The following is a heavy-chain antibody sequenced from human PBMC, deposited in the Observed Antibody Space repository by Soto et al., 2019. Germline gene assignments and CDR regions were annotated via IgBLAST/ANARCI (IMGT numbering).Heavy chain of an antibody. CDR1: LYTFTIYY. V-gene: IGHV1-8*02. D-gene: IGHD2-2*01. CDR2: MNPNIVNT. Sequence: SFNFSFNSSLYTFTIYYINFFLHSTLQFLYFILFMNPNIVNTCYSHKFHGRVTMTRNTSISTAYMELSSLRSEDTAVYYCARAGYCSSTSCYNWFDPWGQGTLVTVSS. CDR3: ARAGYCSSTSCYNWFDP. J-gene: IGHJ5*02.